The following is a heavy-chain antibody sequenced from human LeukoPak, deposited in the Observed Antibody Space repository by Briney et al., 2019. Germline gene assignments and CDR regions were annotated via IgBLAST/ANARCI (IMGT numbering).Heavy chain of an antibody. D-gene: IGHD3-10*01. CDR2: INSDGSST. CDR1: GFTFSNR. CDR3: ARALYGSGNYYYPGDY. Sequence: PGGSLRLSCAASGFTFSNRMHWVRQAPGKGLVWVSRINSDGSSTTYADSVKGRFTISRDNAKNTLYLQMNSLRAEDTAMYYCARALYGSGNYYYPGDYWGQGTLVTVSS. V-gene: IGHV3-74*01. J-gene: IGHJ4*02.